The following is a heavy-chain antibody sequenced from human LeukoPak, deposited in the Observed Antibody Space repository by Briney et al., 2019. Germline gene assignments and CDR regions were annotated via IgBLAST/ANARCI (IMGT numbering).Heavy chain of an antibody. D-gene: IGHD3-16*01. CDR2: ISGSGDST. CDR3: AKGAWGTVLDY. Sequence: GGSLRLSCAASGFTFNNYAIPWVRQSPGKGLGWVATISGSGDSTYYTESVKGRFTISRDNSRNTVYLQLNSLRVEDTAIYYCAKGAWGTVLDYWGQGTQVTVSS. CDR1: GFTFNNYA. J-gene: IGHJ4*02. V-gene: IGHV3-23*01.